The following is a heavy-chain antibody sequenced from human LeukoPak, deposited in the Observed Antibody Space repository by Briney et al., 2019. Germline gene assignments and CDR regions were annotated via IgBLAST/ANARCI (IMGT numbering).Heavy chain of an antibody. J-gene: IGHJ4*02. CDR2: INPNSGGT. CDR1: GYTFTDYY. Sequence: ASVKVSCKASGYTFTDYYMHLVRQAPGQGLEWMGWINPNSGGTNYAQTFQGRVTMTRDTSISTAYMELSRLRSDDTAVYYCARVYLGVYYYGSSGYSHLDYWGQGTLVTVSS. V-gene: IGHV1-2*02. D-gene: IGHD3-22*01. CDR3: ARVYLGVYYYGSSGYSHLDY.